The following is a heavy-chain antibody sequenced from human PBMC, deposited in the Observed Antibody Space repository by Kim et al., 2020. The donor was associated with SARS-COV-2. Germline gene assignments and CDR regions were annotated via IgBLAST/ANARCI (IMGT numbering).Heavy chain of an antibody. CDR3: ARQGEDSWFGRYFHH. J-gene: IGHJ1*01. V-gene: IGHV3-23*01. D-gene: IGHD3-10*01. CDR1: GFTFSSYA. CDR2: ISGSGGST. Sequence: GGSLRLSCAASGFTFSSYAMSWVRQAPGKGLEWVSAISGSGGSTYYADSVKGRFTISRDNSKNTLYLQMNSLRAEDTAVYYCARQGEDSWFGRYFHHWGRGTLVTVSS.